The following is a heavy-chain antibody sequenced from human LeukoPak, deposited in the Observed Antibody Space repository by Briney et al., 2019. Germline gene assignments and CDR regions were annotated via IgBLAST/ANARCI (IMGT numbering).Heavy chain of an antibody. Sequence: SETLSLTCAVYGRSFSGYYWSWIRQPPGKGLEWIGEINHSGSTNYNPSLKSRVTISVGTSKNQFSLKLSSVTAADTAVYYCARGSVAGTNYFDYWGQGTLVTVSS. CDR3: ARGSVAGTNYFDY. V-gene: IGHV4-34*01. J-gene: IGHJ4*02. D-gene: IGHD6-19*01. CDR2: INHSGST. CDR1: GRSFSGYY.